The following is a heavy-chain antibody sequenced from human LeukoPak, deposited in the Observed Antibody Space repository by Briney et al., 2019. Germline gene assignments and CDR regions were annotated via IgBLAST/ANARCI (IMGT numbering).Heavy chain of an antibody. CDR1: GVSISGFY. D-gene: IGHD3-10*01. V-gene: IGHV4-4*08. Sequence: SETLSLTCTVSGVSISGFYWNWLRLPPRKGLEWVGYSHTGGSISSNPSLNSRVAFSMDTSKNQVSLRLNSVTATDTAVYYCARRRGGFGEGEFDYWGQGIPVTVST. J-gene: IGHJ4*02. CDR3: ARRRGGFGEGEFDY. CDR2: SHTGGSI.